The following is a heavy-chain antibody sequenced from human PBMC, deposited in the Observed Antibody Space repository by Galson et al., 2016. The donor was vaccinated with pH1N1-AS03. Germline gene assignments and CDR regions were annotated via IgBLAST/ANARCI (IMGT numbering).Heavy chain of an antibody. D-gene: IGHD6-19*01. CDR2: IKKDGSDK. CDR1: EFTFSTYW. Sequence: SLRLSCAASEFTFSTYWMTWVRQAPGKGLEWVANIKKDGSDKSYVDSVKGRFTISRDNAKNSVFLQMNSLRTEDTAVYYCTRDKPLVAVAGSLFDPWGQGALVIVSS. J-gene: IGHJ5*02. CDR3: TRDKPLVAVAGSLFDP. V-gene: IGHV3-7*01.